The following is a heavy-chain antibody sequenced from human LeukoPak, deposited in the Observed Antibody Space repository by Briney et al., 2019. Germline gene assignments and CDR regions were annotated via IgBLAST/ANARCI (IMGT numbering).Heavy chain of an antibody. D-gene: IGHD6-6*01. CDR3: ARDLGYSSSSGGLDY. V-gene: IGHV1-2*02. Sequence: GASVKVSCKASGYTFTCYYMHWVRQAPGQGLEWMGWINPNSGGTNYAQKFQGRVTMTRDTSISTAYMELSRLRSDDTAVYYCARDLGYSSSSGGLDYWGQGTLVTVSS. CDR1: GYTFTCYY. J-gene: IGHJ4*02. CDR2: INPNSGGT.